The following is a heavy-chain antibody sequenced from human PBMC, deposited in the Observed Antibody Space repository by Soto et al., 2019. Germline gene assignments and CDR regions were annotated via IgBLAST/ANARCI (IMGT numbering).Heavy chain of an antibody. V-gene: IGHV4-59*01. D-gene: IGHD3-22*01. CDR2: LYYGRSA. CDR1: GDSISSYY. J-gene: IGHJ4*02. Sequence: QVQLQESGPGLVKPSETLSLTCAVSGDSISSYYCMWIRQPPGKGLESIDYLYYGRSANYNPSLKSRVTLAVDTSTNQCSLTLSSMTAADTAVYYCALRSMAVVPEYWGQGTLVTVSS. CDR3: ALRSMAVVPEY.